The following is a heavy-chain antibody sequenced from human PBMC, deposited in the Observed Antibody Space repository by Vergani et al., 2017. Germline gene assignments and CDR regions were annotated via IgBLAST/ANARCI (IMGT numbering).Heavy chain of an antibody. CDR1: GYTFTSYG. CDR2: ISAYNGNT. J-gene: IGHJ4*02. CDR3: ARVNIQLWFREKNFDY. Sequence: VQLVQSGAEVKKPGASVKVSCTASGYTFTSYGISWVRQAPGQGLEWMGWISAYNGNTNYAQKLQGRVNMTTDTSTSTAYMELRSLRSDDTAVYYCARVNIQLWFREKNFDYWGQGTMVTVSS. D-gene: IGHD5-18*01. V-gene: IGHV1-18*01.